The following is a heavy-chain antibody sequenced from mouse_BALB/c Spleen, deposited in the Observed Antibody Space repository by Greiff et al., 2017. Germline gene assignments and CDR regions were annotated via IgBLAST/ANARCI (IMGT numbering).Heavy chain of an antibody. CDR3: AREALYDGYAMDY. Sequence: VQLQESGPGLVAPSQSLSITCTVSGFSLTGYGVNWVRQPPGKGLEWLGMIWGDGSTDYNSALKSRLSISKDNSKSQVFLKMNSLQTDDTARYYGAREALYDGYAMDYWGQGTSVTVSS. CDR2: IWGDGST. CDR1: GFSLTGYG. V-gene: IGHV2-6-7*01. D-gene: IGHD2-12*01. J-gene: IGHJ4*01.